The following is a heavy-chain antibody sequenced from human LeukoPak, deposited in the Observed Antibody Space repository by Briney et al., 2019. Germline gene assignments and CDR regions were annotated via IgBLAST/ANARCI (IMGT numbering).Heavy chain of an antibody. CDR3: ARTTYYYDSSGYFDY. CDR2: IYSGGST. V-gene: IGHV3-53*01. D-gene: IGHD3-22*01. CDR1: GFTVSSNY. Sequence: GGSLRLSCAASGFTVSSNYMSWVRQAPGKGLEWVSVIYSGGSTYYADSVKGRFTISRDNSKNTLYLQMNGLGAEDTAVYYCARTTYYYDSSGYFDYWGQGTLVTVSS. J-gene: IGHJ4*02.